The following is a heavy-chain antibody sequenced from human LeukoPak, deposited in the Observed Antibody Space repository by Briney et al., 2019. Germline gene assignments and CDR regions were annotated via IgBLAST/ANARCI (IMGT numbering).Heavy chain of an antibody. CDR2: ISGSGGST. D-gene: IGHD4-17*01. V-gene: IGHV3-23*01. J-gene: IGHJ4*02. CDR1: GFTFSSCA. Sequence: GGSLRLSCAASGFTFSSCAMNWVRQAPGKGLEWVSAISGSGGSTYYADSVKGRFTISRDNSKNTRYLQMNSLRAEDTATYYCAKALHASYGDYDAVDHWGQGTLVTVSS. CDR3: AKALHASYGDYDAVDH.